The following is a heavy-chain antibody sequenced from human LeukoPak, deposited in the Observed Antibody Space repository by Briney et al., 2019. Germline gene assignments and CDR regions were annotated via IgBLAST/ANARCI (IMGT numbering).Heavy chain of an antibody. D-gene: IGHD3-10*01. Sequence: GGSLRLSCAASGFTFSTYGMHWVRQAPGKGLEWVAVISYDGSNEYYADSVKGRFTISRDNSKNTLFLQMNSLRAEDTAVYYCARGSHFYGSGSPFDYWGQGTLVTVSS. CDR3: ARGSHFYGSGSPFDY. V-gene: IGHV3-30*03. J-gene: IGHJ4*02. CDR2: ISYDGSNE. CDR1: GFTFSTYG.